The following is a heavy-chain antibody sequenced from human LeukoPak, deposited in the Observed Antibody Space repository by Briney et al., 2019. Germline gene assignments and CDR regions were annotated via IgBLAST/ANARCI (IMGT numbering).Heavy chain of an antibody. V-gene: IGHV4-59*01. CDR3: ARENDRYGRIDY. J-gene: IGHJ4*02. D-gene: IGHD5-18*01. Sequence: PSETLSLTCTVSGGSISSYYWSWVRQPPGKGLEWMGYVSYSGSTDYNPSLKSRVIISIETPKNQFPLRLSSVTAADTAVYYCARENDRYGRIDYWGQGTQVTVSS. CDR1: GGSISSYY. CDR2: VSYSGST.